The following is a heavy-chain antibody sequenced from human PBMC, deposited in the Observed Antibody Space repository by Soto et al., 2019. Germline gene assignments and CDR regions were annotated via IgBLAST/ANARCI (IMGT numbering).Heavy chain of an antibody. CDR2: IYYSGST. CDR1: GGSISSSSYY. CDR3: ASLDSSGYYYYGMDV. Sequence: QLQLQESGPGLVKPSETLSLTCTVSGGSISSSSYYWGWIRQPPGKGLEWIGSIYYSGSTYYNPSLKGRVTISVDTSKNQFSLKLSSVTAADTAVYYCASLDSSGYYYYGMDVWGQGTTVTVSS. V-gene: IGHV4-39*01. D-gene: IGHD3-22*01. J-gene: IGHJ6*02.